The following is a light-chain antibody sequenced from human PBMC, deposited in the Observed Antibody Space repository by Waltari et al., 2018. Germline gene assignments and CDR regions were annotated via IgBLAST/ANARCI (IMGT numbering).Light chain of an antibody. CDR3: QHYISSPSWT. J-gene: IGKJ1*01. CDR2: GTF. CDR1: QSLSSSH. V-gene: IGKV3-20*01. Sequence: VLTQSPGPLSSSTGEGAALSCRGSQSLSSSHLAWYQQKPGQPPRLLIYGTFRRATGIPDRFSGSGSGTDFTLTISRLVSEDFAVYYCQHYISSPSWTFGQGTKVEIE.